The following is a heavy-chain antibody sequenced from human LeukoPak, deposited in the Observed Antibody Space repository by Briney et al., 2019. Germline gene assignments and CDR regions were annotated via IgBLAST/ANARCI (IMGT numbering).Heavy chain of an antibody. Sequence: SETLSLTCTVSGCPISSSSYYWGWIRPPPGKGLEWIVSIYYSGSTYYNPSLKSRVTISVDTSKNQFSLKLSSVTAADTAVYYCARGRYDTLFDYWGQGTLVTVSS. D-gene: IGHD3-22*01. CDR1: GCPISSSSYY. CDR2: IYYSGST. J-gene: IGHJ4*02. V-gene: IGHV4-39*07. CDR3: ARGRYDTLFDY.